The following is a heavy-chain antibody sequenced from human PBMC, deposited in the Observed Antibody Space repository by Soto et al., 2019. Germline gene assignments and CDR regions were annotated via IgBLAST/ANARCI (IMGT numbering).Heavy chain of an antibody. D-gene: IGHD3-22*01. CDR2: IWYDGSNK. V-gene: IGHV3-33*01. CDR3: ARAGYYDSSGYYSTGLDAFDI. CDR1: GFTFSSYG. Sequence: GGSLRLSCAASGFTFSSYGMHWVRQAPGKGLEWVAVIWYDGSNKYYADSVKGRFTISRDNSKNTLYLQMNSLRAEDTAVYYCARAGYYDSSGYYSTGLDAFDIWGQGTMVTVSS. J-gene: IGHJ3*02.